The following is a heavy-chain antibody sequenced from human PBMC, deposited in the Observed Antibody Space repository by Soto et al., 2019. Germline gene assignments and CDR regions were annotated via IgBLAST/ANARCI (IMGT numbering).Heavy chain of an antibody. J-gene: IGHJ6*02. CDR3: ARAMGATTVYYYYGMDV. V-gene: IGHV3-53*01. Sequence: GGSLRLSCAASGFTVSSNYMSWVRQAPGKGLEWVSVIYSGGSTYYADSVKGRFTISRDNSKNTLYLQMNSLRAEDTAVYYCARAMGATTVYYYYGMDVWGQGPTVTVSS. D-gene: IGHD1-26*01. CDR2: IYSGGST. CDR1: GFTVSSNY.